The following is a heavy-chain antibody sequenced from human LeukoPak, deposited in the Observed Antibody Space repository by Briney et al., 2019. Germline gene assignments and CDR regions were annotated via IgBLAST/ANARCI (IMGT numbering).Heavy chain of an antibody. CDR2: MWYDGSNK. CDR3: ARESAAGQSFDY. CDR1: GFTFSSYG. V-gene: IGHV3-33*01. D-gene: IGHD6-13*01. Sequence: PGGSLRLSCAASGFTFSSYGMHWVRQAPGKGLEWVAVMWYDGSNKYYADSVKGRFTISRDNSKNTLYLQMNSLRAEDTAVYYCARESAAGQSFDYWGQGTLVTVSS. J-gene: IGHJ4*02.